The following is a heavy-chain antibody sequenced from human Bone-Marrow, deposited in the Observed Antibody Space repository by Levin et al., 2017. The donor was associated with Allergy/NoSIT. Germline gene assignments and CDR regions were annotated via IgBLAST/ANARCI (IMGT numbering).Heavy chain of an antibody. Sequence: GESLKISCAASGFTFSNAWMSWVRQAPGKGLEWVGRIKTKTDGGTTDYAAPVRGRFTISRDDSEHTLYLQMNSLKTEDTAVYYCTTDLGIVGGMGIRGQGTLVTVSS. CDR2: IKTKTDGGTT. D-gene: IGHD1-26*01. CDR3: TTDLGIVGGMGI. J-gene: IGHJ4*02. V-gene: IGHV3-15*01. CDR1: GFTFSNAW.